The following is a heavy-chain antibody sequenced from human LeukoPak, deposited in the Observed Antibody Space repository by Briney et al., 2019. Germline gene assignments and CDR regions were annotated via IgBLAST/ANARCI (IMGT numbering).Heavy chain of an antibody. CDR2: ISGGDDTT. CDR1: GFIFSNYA. CDR3: AKDLSLLDWFGEPDAFDF. Sequence: GGSLRLSCAASGFIFSNYAMTWVRQGPGKGLEWVSTISGGDDTTTYGDSVKGRFTISRDNSNNTVYLQMDSLRVDDTAVYYCAKDLSLLDWFGEPDAFDFWGQGTMVTVSS. D-gene: IGHD3-10*01. V-gene: IGHV3-23*01. J-gene: IGHJ3*01.